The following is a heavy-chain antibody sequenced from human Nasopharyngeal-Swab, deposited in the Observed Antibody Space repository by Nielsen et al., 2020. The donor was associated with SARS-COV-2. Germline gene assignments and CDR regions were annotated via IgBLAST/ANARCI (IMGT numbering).Heavy chain of an antibody. D-gene: IGHD6-19*01. CDR2: IRNKANSYTT. Sequence: GESLKISCAASGFTFSDHYMDWVRQAPGKGLEWVGRIRNKANSYTTEYAASVKGRFTISRDDSKNSLYLQMNSLKTEDTAVYYCARVRDTVAAYYFDYWGQGTLVTVSS. V-gene: IGHV3-72*01. CDR3: ARVRDTVAAYYFDY. J-gene: IGHJ4*02. CDR1: GFTFSDHY.